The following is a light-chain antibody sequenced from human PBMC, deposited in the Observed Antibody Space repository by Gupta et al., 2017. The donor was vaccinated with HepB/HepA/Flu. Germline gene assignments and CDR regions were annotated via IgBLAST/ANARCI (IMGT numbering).Light chain of an antibody. CDR1: QGISNY. CDR2: AAS. J-gene: IGKJ3*01. CDR3: QKYNSSPLT. Sequence: IQMTQSPSSLSACVGDRITITCRASQGISNYLAWYQQKPGKVPSLLIYAASTLQSGVPSRFSGSGSGTDFTLTISGLQPEDVATYYCQKYNSSPLTFGPGTKVEIK. V-gene: IGKV1-27*01.